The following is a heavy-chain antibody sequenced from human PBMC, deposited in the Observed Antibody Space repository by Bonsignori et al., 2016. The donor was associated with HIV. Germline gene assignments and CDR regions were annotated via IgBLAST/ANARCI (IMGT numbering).Heavy chain of an antibody. D-gene: IGHD3-3*01. CDR3: AKRQAYDFWSGYSEDY. V-gene: IGHV3-30*02. CDR1: GFTFSSYG. Sequence: GGSLRLSCAASGFTFSSYGMHWVRQAPGKGLEWVAFIRYDGSNKYYADSVKGRFTISRDNSKNTLYLQMNSLRAEDTAVYYCAKRQAYDFWSGYSEDYWGQGTLVTVSS. J-gene: IGHJ4*02. CDR2: IRYDGSNK.